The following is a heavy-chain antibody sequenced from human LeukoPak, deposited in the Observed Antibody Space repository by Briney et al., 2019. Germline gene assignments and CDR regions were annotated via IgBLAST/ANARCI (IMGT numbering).Heavy chain of an antibody. V-gene: IGHV3-30-3*01. CDR2: ISCDGSNK. D-gene: IGHD3-10*01. CDR1: GFTLSSYA. Sequence: PGGSLRLSCAGSGFTLSSYAMHWVRQAPGKGLEWVEVISCDGSNKYSADSVKGRFTISRDNSKNTLYLQMNSLRTEDTAVYFGGTLRYGSGSYYADYWGQGTLVTVSS. J-gene: IGHJ4*02. CDR3: GTLRYGSGSYYADY.